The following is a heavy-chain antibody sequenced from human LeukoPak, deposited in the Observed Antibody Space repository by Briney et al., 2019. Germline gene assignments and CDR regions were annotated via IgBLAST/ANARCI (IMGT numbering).Heavy chain of an antibody. CDR2: ISAYNGNT. Sequence: ASVKASCKASGYTFTSYSISWVRQAPGQGLEWMGWISAYNGNTNYAQKLQGRVTMTTDTSTSTAHMELRSLRSDDTAVYYCAREEGIVVVPAARPDYWGQGTLVTVSS. V-gene: IGHV1-18*01. D-gene: IGHD2-2*02. J-gene: IGHJ4*02. CDR3: AREEGIVVVPAARPDY. CDR1: GYTFTSYS.